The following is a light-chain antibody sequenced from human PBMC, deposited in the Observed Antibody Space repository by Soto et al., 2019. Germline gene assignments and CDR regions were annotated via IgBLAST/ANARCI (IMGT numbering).Light chain of an antibody. CDR2: GAS. Sequence: EIVMTQSPATLSVSPGERATLSCRASQSVTSNLAWYQQKLGQAPRLLIYGASTRATGIPARFSGSGSGTEFTLPISSLLSEDLTVYYCQQHNSLPPLTFGGGTKVEIK. V-gene: IGKV3-15*01. CDR1: QSVTSN. CDR3: QQHNSLPPLT. J-gene: IGKJ4*01.